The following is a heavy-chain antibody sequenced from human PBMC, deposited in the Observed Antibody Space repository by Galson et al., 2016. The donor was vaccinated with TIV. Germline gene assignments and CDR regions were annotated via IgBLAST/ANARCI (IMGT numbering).Heavy chain of an antibody. CDR3: ARGRGYSFGSGSSYFDC. D-gene: IGHD3-10*01. V-gene: IGHV1-69*06. CDR2: INPIFGTA. Sequence: SVKVSCKASGGIFSNFVISWVRQAPGQGLEWMGSINPIFGTANYAQKFQGRVTITADTSTSTFYMDLSSLRSEDTAIYYCARGRGYSFGSGSSYFDCWGQASPGQRLR. CDR1: GGIFSNFV. J-gene: IGHJ4*02.